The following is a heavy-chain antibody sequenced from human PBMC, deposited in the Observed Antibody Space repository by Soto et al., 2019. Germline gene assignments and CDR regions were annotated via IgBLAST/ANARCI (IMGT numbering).Heavy chain of an antibody. CDR3: ARGLISGSHYSGGWYYFDS. J-gene: IGHJ4*02. Sequence: SETLSLTCDVYGGSFSDYLWTWIRQSPGKGLQWIGQINHSGSANYNPSLKSRVTISVHTSSSQFSLELSSVTAADTAVYYCARGLISGSHYSGGWYYFDSWGQGTQVT. V-gene: IGHV4-34*01. D-gene: IGHD1-26*01. CDR2: INHSGSA. CDR1: GGSFSDYL.